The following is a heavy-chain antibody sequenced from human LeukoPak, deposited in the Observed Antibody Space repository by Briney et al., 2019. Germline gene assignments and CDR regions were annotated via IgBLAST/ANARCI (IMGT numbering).Heavy chain of an antibody. D-gene: IGHD2-8*02. J-gene: IGHJ4*02. CDR1: DGSISNYY. V-gene: IGHV4-4*09. CDR2: NYTSGST. CDR3: ARHLTGSSVCIEY. Sequence: SETLSLTCTVSDGSISNYYWSWIRQPPGKGLEWIGYNYTSGSTNYNPSLKSRVTISVDTSKNQFSLKLSSVTAADTAVYYCARHLTGSSVCIEYWGQGTLVTVSS.